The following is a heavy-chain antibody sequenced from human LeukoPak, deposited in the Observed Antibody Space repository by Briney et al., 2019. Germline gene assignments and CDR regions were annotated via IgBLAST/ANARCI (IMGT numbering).Heavy chain of an antibody. CDR3: AVLSSGSLNPDFY. Sequence: PGGSLRLSCAASGFTFSSYWMSWVRQAPGKGLEWVAVIWYDGSNKYYADSVKGRFTISRDNSKNTLYLQMNSLRAEDTAVYYCAVLSSGSLNPDFYWGQGTLVTVSS. CDR2: IWYDGSNK. J-gene: IGHJ4*02. D-gene: IGHD1-26*01. CDR1: GFTFSSYW. V-gene: IGHV3-33*08.